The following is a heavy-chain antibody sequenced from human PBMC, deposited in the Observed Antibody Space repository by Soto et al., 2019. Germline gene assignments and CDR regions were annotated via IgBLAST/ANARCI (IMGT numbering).Heavy chain of an antibody. J-gene: IGHJ6*02. Sequence: GASVKVSCKASGGTFSSYAISWVRQAPGQGLEWMGGIIPIFGTANYAQKFQGRVTITADESTSTAYMELSSLRSEDTAVYYCARGSRQDDFWSGYLGLYYYYGMDVWGQGTTVTVSS. V-gene: IGHV1-69*13. CDR2: IIPIFGTA. CDR1: GGTFSSYA. CDR3: ARGSRQDDFWSGYLGLYYYYGMDV. D-gene: IGHD3-3*01.